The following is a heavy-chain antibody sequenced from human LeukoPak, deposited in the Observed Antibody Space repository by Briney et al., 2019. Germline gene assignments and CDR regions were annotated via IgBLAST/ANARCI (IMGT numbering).Heavy chain of an antibody. CDR3: AKEMKPWMHFDY. Sequence: GGSLRLSRAASGFTFSRSAVHWVRQAPGKGLEWVAVISHDGSNTDYTDSVKGRFTISRDNSKNTLYLQMNSLRAEDTAVYYCAKEMKPWMHFDYWGLGTLVTVSS. J-gene: IGHJ4*02. D-gene: IGHD5-12*01. V-gene: IGHV3-30*18. CDR2: ISHDGSNT. CDR1: GFTFSRSA.